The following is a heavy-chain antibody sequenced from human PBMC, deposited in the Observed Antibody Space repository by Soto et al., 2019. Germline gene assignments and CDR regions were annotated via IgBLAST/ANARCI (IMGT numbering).Heavy chain of an antibody. CDR1: GFTFSRYG. J-gene: IGHJ4*02. D-gene: IGHD5-18*01. V-gene: IGHV3-33*01. CDR3: GRYLSYGSLAF. CDR2: IWYDGSKK. Sequence: QVHLVESGGGVVQPGRSLTLSCAASGFTFSRYGFNWVRQAPGKGLEWVAGIWYDGSKKIYADSVKGRFTVSRDNSEDTVYLQMNSLRDEDTAVFYCGRYLSYGSLAFWGQGALVTVSS.